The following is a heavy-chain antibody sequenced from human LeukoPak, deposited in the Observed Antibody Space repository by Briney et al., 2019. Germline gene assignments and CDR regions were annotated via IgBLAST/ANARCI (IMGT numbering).Heavy chain of an antibody. CDR2: IYYSGST. D-gene: IGHD2-8*01. Sequence: SETLSLTCTVSGGSVRSGNYYWSWLRQPPGKGLEWIGYIYYSGSTNYNPSLKSRVTISADMSKNQFSLKLSSVTAADTAVYYCARDYTNAFDYWGQGTLVTVSS. V-gene: IGHV4-61*01. CDR3: ARDYTNAFDY. CDR1: GGSVRSGNYY. J-gene: IGHJ4*02.